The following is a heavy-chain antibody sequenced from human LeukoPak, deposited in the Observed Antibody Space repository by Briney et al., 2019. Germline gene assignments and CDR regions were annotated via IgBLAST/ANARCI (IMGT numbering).Heavy chain of an antibody. CDR2: ISYDGSNK. V-gene: IGHV3-30*18. J-gene: IGHJ4*02. CDR1: GFIFNNYG. D-gene: IGHD2-21*02. Sequence: GGSLRLSCAASGFIFNNYGMHWVRQAPGKGLEWVAVISYDGSNKNYADSVKGRFTISRDSSKNTVYLQMNSLRVEDTAVCYCAKDWAPYCGGDCYFNYWGPGTLVTVSS. CDR3: AKDWAPYCGGDCYFNY.